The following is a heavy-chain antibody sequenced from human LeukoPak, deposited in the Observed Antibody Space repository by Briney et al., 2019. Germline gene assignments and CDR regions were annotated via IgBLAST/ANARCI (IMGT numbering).Heavy chain of an antibody. Sequence: GASVRVSCKASGYTFTSYGISWVRQAPGQGLEWMGWISAYNGNTNYAHKLQGRVTMTTDTSTSTAYMELRSLRSDDTAVYYCARRCSSTSCSTWSYYYYGMDVWGQGTTVTVSS. J-gene: IGHJ6*02. V-gene: IGHV1-18*01. CDR1: GYTFTSYG. D-gene: IGHD2-2*01. CDR2: ISAYNGNT. CDR3: ARRCSSTSCSTWSYYYYGMDV.